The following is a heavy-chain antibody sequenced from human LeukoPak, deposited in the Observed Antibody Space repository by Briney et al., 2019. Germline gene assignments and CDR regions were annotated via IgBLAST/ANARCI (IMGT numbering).Heavy chain of an antibody. CDR3: ARVLNYYDSSGYYFSY. V-gene: IGHV3-30-3*01. CDR1: GFTFSYYT. D-gene: IGHD3-22*01. J-gene: IGHJ4*02. CDR2: ISYDGSNE. Sequence: PGGSLRLSCAASGFTFSYYTMHWVRQAPGKGLEWVAVISYDGSNEYYADSVKGRFTISRDNSKSTLYLQMNSLRVEDTAVYYCARVLNYYDSSGYYFSYWGQGTLVTVSS.